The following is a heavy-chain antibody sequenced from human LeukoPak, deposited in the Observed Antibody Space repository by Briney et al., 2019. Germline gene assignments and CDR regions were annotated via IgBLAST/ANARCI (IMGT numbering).Heavy chain of an antibody. V-gene: IGHV4-39*07. J-gene: IGHJ4*02. CDR1: GGSISSSSYY. CDR3: AVQVIAVSSIDY. Sequence: SETLSLTCTVSGGSISSSSYYWGWIRQPPGKGLEWIGSIYYSGSTYYNPSLKSRVTISVDTSKNQFSLKLSSVTAADTAVYYCAVQVIAVSSIDYWGQGTLVTVSS. D-gene: IGHD6-19*01. CDR2: IYYSGST.